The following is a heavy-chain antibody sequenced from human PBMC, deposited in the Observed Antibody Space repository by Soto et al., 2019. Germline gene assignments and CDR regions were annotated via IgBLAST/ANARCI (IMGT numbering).Heavy chain of an antibody. CDR3: ARETGHRLNFDY. J-gene: IGHJ4*02. Sequence: QVQLVQSGAEVKKPGASVKVSCKASGYTFTSYYMHWVRQAPGQGLEWMGIINPSGGSTSYAQKSQGGVTMTRDTSTSTVYLELSSLRSEDTAVYYCARETGHRLNFDYWGPGTLVTVSS. CDR2: INPSGGST. D-gene: IGHD3-9*01. V-gene: IGHV1-46*01. CDR1: GYTFTSYY.